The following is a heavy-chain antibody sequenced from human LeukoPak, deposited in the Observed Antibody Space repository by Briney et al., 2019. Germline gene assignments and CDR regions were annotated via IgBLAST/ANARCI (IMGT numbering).Heavy chain of an antibody. V-gene: IGHV4-59*01. CDR1: GGSISSYY. CDR3: ARGNWNRRNFDY. J-gene: IGHJ4*02. CDR2: IYYSGST. Sequence: SETLSLTCTVSGGSISSYYWSWIRQPPGKGLERIGYIYYSGSTNYNPSLKSRVTISVDTSKNQFSLKLSSVTAADTAVYYCARGNWNRRNFDYWGQGTLVTVSS. D-gene: IGHD1-20*01.